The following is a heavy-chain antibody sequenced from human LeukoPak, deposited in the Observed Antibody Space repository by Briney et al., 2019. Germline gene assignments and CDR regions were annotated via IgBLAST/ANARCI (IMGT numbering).Heavy chain of an antibody. CDR2: INTNTGNP. Sequence: ASVKVSCKASGYSFTNYTMNWVRQAPGQGLEWMGRINTNTGNPTYAQGFTGRFVFSLDTSVSTAYLQISSLKAEDTAVYYCARGAGFTDYWGQGTPVTVSS. CDR3: ARGAGFTDY. V-gene: IGHV7-4-1*02. J-gene: IGHJ4*02. CDR1: GYSFTNYT.